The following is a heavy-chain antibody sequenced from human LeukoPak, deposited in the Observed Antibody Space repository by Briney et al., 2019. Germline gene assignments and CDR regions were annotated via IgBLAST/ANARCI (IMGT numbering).Heavy chain of an antibody. CDR2: MYTSGST. CDR1: GDSFSSNY. CDR3: ARGVGATIWYFDY. Sequence: SETLSLTCTVSGDSFSSNYWSWIRQPAGKGLEWIGRMYTSGSTSYNPSLKSRVTISVDTSRNQFSLKLSSVTAADTAVYYCARGVGATIWYFDYWGQGTLVTVSS. J-gene: IGHJ4*02. D-gene: IGHD1-26*01. V-gene: IGHV4-4*07.